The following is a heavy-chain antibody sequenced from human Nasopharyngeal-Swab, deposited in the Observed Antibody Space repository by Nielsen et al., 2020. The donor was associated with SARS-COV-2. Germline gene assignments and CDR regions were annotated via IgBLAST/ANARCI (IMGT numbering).Heavy chain of an antibody. CDR1: GSSVSYNY. V-gene: IGHV3-53*01. J-gene: IGHJ4*02. CDR2: IYSRGET. CDR3: TRMDFIASRDY. Sequence: GGSLRLSCEVSGSSVSYNYMSWVRQAPGKGLEWVAVIYSRGETHYTDSVRGRFTISRDNSKNMVNLQLNSLRAEDTAVYYCTRMDFIASRDYWGQGTLVTVSS. D-gene: IGHD6-13*01.